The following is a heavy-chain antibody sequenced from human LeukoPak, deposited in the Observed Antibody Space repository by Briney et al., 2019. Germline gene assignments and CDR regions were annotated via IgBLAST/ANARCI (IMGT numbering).Heavy chain of an antibody. CDR1: GGTFITYG. Sequence: ASVKVSCKASGGTFITYGINWVRQAPGQGLEWMGRIIPILGKTNYAQRFQGRVTITADKNTATAYMELSSLRSEDTAVYYCARDSDYWGQGTLVTVSS. CDR3: ARDSDY. J-gene: IGHJ4*02. CDR2: IIPILGKT. V-gene: IGHV1-69*04.